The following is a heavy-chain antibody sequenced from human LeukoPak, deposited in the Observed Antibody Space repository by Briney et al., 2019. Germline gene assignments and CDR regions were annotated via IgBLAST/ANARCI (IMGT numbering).Heavy chain of an antibody. CDR3: AKPVDPETVAGVHY. D-gene: IGHD6-19*01. CDR2: ISYDGSKK. Sequence: GGSLRLSCAASGFTFSSYGMHWVRQAQGKGVEWVAVISYDGSKKNYEDSVNGRFTLSRDNSKNTLYLQMNRLRAEDTAVYYCAKPVDPETVAGVHYWGQGTLVTVSS. CDR1: GFTFSSYG. J-gene: IGHJ4*02. V-gene: IGHV3-30*18.